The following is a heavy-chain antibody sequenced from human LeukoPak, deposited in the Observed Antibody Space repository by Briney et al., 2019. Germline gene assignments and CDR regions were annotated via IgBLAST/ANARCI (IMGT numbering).Heavy chain of an antibody. CDR1: GFTFSSYA. J-gene: IGHJ3*02. D-gene: IGHD2-2*01. Sequence: GGSLRLSCAASGFTFSSYAMTWVRQAPGKGLEWVSIISDSGGNTYYADSVKGRFTISRDNAENSLYLQMYSLRAEDTAVYYCARGTNNAFDIWGQGTIVTVSS. CDR2: ISDSGGNT. V-gene: IGHV3-23*01. CDR3: ARGTNNAFDI.